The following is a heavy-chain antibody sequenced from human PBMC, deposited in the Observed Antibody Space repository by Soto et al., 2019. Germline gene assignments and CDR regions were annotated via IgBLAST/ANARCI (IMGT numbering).Heavy chain of an antibody. CDR1: GFTFSSYA. CDR2: ISGSGGTT. CDR3: AKTANGWFSAFDI. V-gene: IGHV3-23*01. D-gene: IGHD6-19*01. Sequence: EVQLLESGGGLVQPGGSLRLSCAASGFTFSSYAMSWVRQAPGKGLEWVSAISGSGGTTYYADSVKGRFTFYRDNSKTTLYLQMNSLRAEDTAVYYCAKTANGWFSAFDIWGQGTIVTVSS. J-gene: IGHJ3*02.